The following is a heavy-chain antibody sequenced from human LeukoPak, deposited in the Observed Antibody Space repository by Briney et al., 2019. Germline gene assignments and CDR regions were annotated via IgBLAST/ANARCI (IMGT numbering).Heavy chain of an antibody. D-gene: IGHD2-2*02. Sequence: SVKVSCKASGGTFSSYAISWVRQAPGQGLEWMGGIIPIFGTANYAQKFQGRVTITADGSTSTAYMELSSLRSEDTAVYYCAREPPNCSSTSCYSVGAFDIWGQGTMVTVSS. CDR3: AREPPNCSSTSCYSVGAFDI. V-gene: IGHV1-69*13. CDR2: IIPIFGTA. CDR1: GGTFSSYA. J-gene: IGHJ3*02.